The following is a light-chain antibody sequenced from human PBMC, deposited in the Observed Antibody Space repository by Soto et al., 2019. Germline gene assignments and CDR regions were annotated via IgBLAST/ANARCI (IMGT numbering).Light chain of an antibody. J-gene: IGLJ2*01. V-gene: IGLV2-14*03. CDR3: SSYTSRSTVV. CDR2: DVS. Sequence: QSALTQPASVSGSPGQSITISCTGTSSDVGGYNHVSWYQQHPGKVPKLMIYDVSNRPSGVSARFSGSKSGNTASLTISGLQAEDEADYYCSSYTSRSTVVFGGATKLTVL. CDR1: SSDVGGYNH.